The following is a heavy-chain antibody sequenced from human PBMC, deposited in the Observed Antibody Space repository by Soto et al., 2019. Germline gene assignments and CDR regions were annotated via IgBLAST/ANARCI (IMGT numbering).Heavy chain of an antibody. D-gene: IGHD3-9*01. CDR2: ISGSGGST. J-gene: IGHJ4*02. CDR3: AKGYRSAYDILTGYGSSFYFDY. V-gene: IGHV3-23*01. Sequence: PGGSLRLSCAASGFTFSSYAMSWVRQAPGKGLEWVSAISGSGGSTYYADSVKGRFTISRDNSKNTLYLQMNSLRAEDTAVYYCAKGYRSAYDILTGYGSSFYFDYWGQGTLVTVSS. CDR1: GFTFSSYA.